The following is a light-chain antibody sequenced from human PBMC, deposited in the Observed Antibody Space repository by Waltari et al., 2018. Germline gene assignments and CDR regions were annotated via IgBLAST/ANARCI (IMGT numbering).Light chain of an antibody. J-gene: IGLJ3*02. CDR1: SSNLGSNT. CDR2: YNS. CDR3: GAWDDNVNGPV. V-gene: IGLV1-44*01. Sequence: QSVLTQPPSASGTPGQRVTISCSGSSSNLGSNTVNWYQQLPGSAPKLLIYYNSQRPAGGPDRFSGSKSGTSASLAISGLQSEDEADFYCGAWDDNVNGPVFGGGTRLTVL.